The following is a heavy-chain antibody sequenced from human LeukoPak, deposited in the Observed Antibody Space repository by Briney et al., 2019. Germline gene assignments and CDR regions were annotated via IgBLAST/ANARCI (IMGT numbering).Heavy chain of an antibody. J-gene: IGHJ4*02. CDR1: GFTFSSYW. CDR3: AKTGYDYIWGSYRPTFFDY. V-gene: IGHV3-23*01. Sequence: PGGSLRLSCAASGFTFSSYWMSWVRQAPGKGLEWVSAISGSGGSTYYADSVKGRFTISRDNSKNTLYLQMNSLRAEDTAVYYCAKTGYDYIWGSYRPTFFDYWGQGTLVTVSS. CDR2: ISGSGGST. D-gene: IGHD3-16*02.